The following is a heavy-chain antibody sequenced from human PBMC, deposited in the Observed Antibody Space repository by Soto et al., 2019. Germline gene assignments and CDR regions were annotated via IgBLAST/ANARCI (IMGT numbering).Heavy chain of an antibody. D-gene: IGHD3-9*01. CDR3: AKVVKYDVLTGYYKGPDYYGMDV. Sequence: GGSLRLFCAASGFTFSIYAMNWVRQAPGKGLEWVSLISGSGSSTHYADSVEGRFTISRDNSKNTLYLEMDSLRAEDTAVYYCAKVVKYDVLTGYYKGPDYYGMDVWGQVTTVTVSS. CDR2: ISGSGSST. CDR1: GFTFSIYA. J-gene: IGHJ6*02. V-gene: IGHV3-23*01.